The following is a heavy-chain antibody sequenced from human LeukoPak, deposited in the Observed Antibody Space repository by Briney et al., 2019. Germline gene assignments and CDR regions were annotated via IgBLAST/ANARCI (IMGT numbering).Heavy chain of an antibody. D-gene: IGHD3-10*01. CDR2: ISRSGGTT. CDR3: ANFFGY. Sequence: GGSLRPSCAASGFAFNTYLMSWVRQAPGQGLEWVSSISRSGGTTYYASSVKGRFTISRDNSKSTLYLQMTDLRPEDTAIYYCANFFGYWGQGTLVAVSS. J-gene: IGHJ4*02. V-gene: IGHV3-23*01. CDR1: GFAFNTYL.